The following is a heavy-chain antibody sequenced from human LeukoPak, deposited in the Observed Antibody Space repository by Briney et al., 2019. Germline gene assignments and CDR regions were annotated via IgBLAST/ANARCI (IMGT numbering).Heavy chain of an antibody. Sequence: GGSQRLSCVASGFSFNNAWTSWVRQAPGKGLEWVGRIKRKPEGGTTEFAAPVKGRFSISRDDSENTVYLQMNSLQVEDSGVYYCTTDAAPYCGGDCYAIVHWGQGALVAVSS. CDR1: GFSFNNAW. CDR2: IKRKPEGGTT. CDR3: TTDAAPYCGGDCYAIVH. D-gene: IGHD2-21*02. J-gene: IGHJ1*01. V-gene: IGHV3-15*01.